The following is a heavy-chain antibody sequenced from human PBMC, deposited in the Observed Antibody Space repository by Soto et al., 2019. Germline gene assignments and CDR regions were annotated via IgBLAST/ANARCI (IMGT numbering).Heavy chain of an antibody. V-gene: IGHV1-69*01. D-gene: IGHD1-26*01. CDR2: IIPIFATA. Sequence: QVQLVQSGAEVKKPGSSVKVSCKASGGTFSSYAISWVRQAPGQGLEWMGGIIPIFATANYAQKFQGRVTTTADESTSTACMELSSLRSEDTLVYYCAKRVGATAYNWLDPWGQRTLVIVSS. CDR3: AKRVGATAYNWLDP. CDR1: GGTFSSYA. J-gene: IGHJ5*02.